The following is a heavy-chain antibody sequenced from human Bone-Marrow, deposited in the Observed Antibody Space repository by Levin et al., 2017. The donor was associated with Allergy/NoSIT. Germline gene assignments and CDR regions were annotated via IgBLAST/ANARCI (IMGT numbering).Heavy chain of an antibody. V-gene: IGHV3-15*01. CDR2: IKSKTHGGTT. D-gene: IGHD3-10*01. CDR1: GFTFSNAW. J-gene: IGHJ4*02. Sequence: TASETLSLTCAASGFTFSNAWMHWVRQAPGKGLEWVALIKSKTHGGTTHYAAPVKGRFTISRDDSKNTLYLQMNSLETEDTAVYYCCGFGEGYWGQGTLVTVSS. CDR3: CGFGEGY.